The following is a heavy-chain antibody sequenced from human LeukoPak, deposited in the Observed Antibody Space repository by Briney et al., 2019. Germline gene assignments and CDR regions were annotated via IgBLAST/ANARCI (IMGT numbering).Heavy chain of an antibody. CDR3: VRDYYGSDASWVAFDI. Sequence: PGGSLRLSCAASGFIVSSYYMNWVRQAPGKGLEWVSLLYNDGSTYYADSVKGRFIISRDNSKNTVYLQMNRLRAEDTAMYFCVRDYYGSDASWVAFDIWGQGTMVTVSP. V-gene: IGHV3-53*01. CDR2: LYNDGST. CDR1: GFIVSSYY. J-gene: IGHJ3*02. D-gene: IGHD2-21*01.